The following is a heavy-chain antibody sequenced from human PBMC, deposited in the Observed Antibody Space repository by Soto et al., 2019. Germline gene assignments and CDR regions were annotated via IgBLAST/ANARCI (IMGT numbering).Heavy chain of an antibody. D-gene: IGHD2-2*01. CDR1: GYTFTSYG. Sequence: GASVKVSCKASGYTFTSYGISWVRQAPGQGLEWMGWISAYNGNTNYAQKLQGRVTMTTDTSTSTAYMELRSLGSDDTAVYYCARMLGYCSSTSCYGYFDYWGQGTLVTVSS. V-gene: IGHV1-18*01. CDR3: ARMLGYCSSTSCYGYFDY. J-gene: IGHJ4*02. CDR2: ISAYNGNT.